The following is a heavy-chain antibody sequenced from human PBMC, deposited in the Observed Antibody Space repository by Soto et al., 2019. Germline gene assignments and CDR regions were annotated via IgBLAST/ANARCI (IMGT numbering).Heavy chain of an antibody. CDR2: IFPRDFDT. CDR3: ARRGMRFGELLPFDN. V-gene: IGHV5-51*01. J-gene: IGHJ4*02. D-gene: IGHD3-10*01. CDR1: GYSFADYW. Sequence: GESLKISCQGSGYSFADYWIGWARQMPGKGLEWMGIIFPRDFDTRYSPSLQGQVTISADKSITTAYLYWSSLKASDTAMYYCARRGMRFGELLPFDNWGQGTLVTVSS.